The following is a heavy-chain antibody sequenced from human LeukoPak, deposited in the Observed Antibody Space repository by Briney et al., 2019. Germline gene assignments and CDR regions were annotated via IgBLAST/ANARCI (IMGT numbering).Heavy chain of an antibody. Sequence: PSETLSLTCAVSGGSISSSNWWSWVRQPPGKGLEWIGEIYHSGSINYNPSLKSRVTISVDKSKNHFSLKLSSVTAADTAVYYCARAEDNWNPLGYWGQGTLVTVSS. CDR1: GGSISSSNW. CDR3: ARAEDNWNPLGY. V-gene: IGHV4-4*02. J-gene: IGHJ4*02. CDR2: IYHSGSI. D-gene: IGHD1-20*01.